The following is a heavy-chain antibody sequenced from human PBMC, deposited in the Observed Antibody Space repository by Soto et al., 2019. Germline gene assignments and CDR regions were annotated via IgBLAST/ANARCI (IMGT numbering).Heavy chain of an antibody. Sequence: GGSLRLSCTASGFTFGDYAMSWFRQAPRKGLEWVGFIRSKAYGGTTEYAASVKGRFTISRDDSKSIAYLQMNSLKTEDTAVYYCTRDKPLAYYYYYGMDVWGQGTTVTVSS. D-gene: IGHD3-3*02. J-gene: IGHJ6*02. CDR1: GFTFGDYA. CDR3: TRDKPLAYYYYYGMDV. CDR2: IRSKAYGGTT. V-gene: IGHV3-49*03.